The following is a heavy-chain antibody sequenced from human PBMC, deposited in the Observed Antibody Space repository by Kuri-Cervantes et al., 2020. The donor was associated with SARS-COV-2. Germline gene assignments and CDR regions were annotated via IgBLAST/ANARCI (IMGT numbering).Heavy chain of an antibody. J-gene: IGHJ4*02. D-gene: IGHD2-2*02. Sequence: LSLTCAASGITFDDYAMHWVRQAPGKGLEWVSGISWNSGSIGYADSVKGRFTISRDNAKNSLYLQMNSLRAEDTALYYCAKDIDTASVVVPAAINFDYWGQGTLVTVSS. CDR3: AKDIDTASVVVPAAINFDY. CDR2: ISWNSGSI. V-gene: IGHV3-9*01. CDR1: GITFDDYA.